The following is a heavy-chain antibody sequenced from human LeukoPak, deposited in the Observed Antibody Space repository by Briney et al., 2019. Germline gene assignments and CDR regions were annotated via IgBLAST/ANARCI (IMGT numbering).Heavy chain of an antibody. CDR3: ARGPELLRNLVDY. D-gene: IGHD1-26*01. J-gene: IGHJ4*02. V-gene: IGHV1-2*02. CDR2: INPNSGGT. CDR1: GYTFTGYY. Sequence: AASVKVSCKASGYTFTGYYMHWVRQAPGQGLEWMGWINPNSGGTNYAQKFQGRVTMTRDTSISTAYMELSRLRSDDTAVYYCARGPELLRNLVDYWGQGTLVTVSS.